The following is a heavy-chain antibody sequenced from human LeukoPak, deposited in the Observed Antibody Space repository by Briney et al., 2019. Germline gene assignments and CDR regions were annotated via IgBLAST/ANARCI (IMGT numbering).Heavy chain of an antibody. CDR3: ARAKGSGLTDY. J-gene: IGHJ4*02. Sequence: NTSETLSLTCTVSGGSISSYYWGWIRQPPGEGLEWIGYIYYSGNTNYTPSLKSRVTISVDTSKNQFSLTLSSVTAADTAVYYCARAKGSGLTDYWGQGTLVTVSS. CDR2: IYYSGNT. V-gene: IGHV4-59*01. CDR1: GGSISSYY. D-gene: IGHD6-19*01.